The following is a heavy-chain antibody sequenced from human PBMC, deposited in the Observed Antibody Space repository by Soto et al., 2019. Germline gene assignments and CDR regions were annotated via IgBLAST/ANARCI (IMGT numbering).Heavy chain of an antibody. V-gene: IGHV3-7*04. Sequence: EVQLVESGGGLVQPGGSLRLSCAASGFTFSSYWMSWVRQAPGKGLEWVANIKEDGSERYYVDSVEGRFTISRDNAKNSLYLQMDSLRAEDTAVYYCARATGADEEDYWGQGTLVTVSS. CDR2: IKEDGSER. CDR3: ARATGADEEDY. CDR1: GFTFSSYW. D-gene: IGHD3-10*01. J-gene: IGHJ4*02.